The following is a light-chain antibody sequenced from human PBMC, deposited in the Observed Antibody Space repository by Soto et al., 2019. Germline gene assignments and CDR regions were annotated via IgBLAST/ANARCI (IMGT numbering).Light chain of an antibody. Sequence: EIVLTQSPGTLSLSPGERATLSCRASQSVSSTYLAWYQQKPGHAPRLLIYGASNRATGIPDRFSGSGSGTDFTLTISRLEPDDFAVYYCQQYGGSRWTFGQGTRVDI. CDR3: QQYGGSRWT. J-gene: IGKJ1*01. CDR2: GAS. V-gene: IGKV3-20*01. CDR1: QSVSSTY.